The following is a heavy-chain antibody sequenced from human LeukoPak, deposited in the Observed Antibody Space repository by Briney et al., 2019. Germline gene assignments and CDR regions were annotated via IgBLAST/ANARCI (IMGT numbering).Heavy chain of an antibody. CDR1: GYTFTGYY. D-gene: IGHD2-15*01. CDR3: ARESCSGGSCYIGN. CDR2: INPNSGGT. J-gene: IGHJ4*02. V-gene: IGHV1-2*02. Sequence: ASVKVSCKASGYTFTGYYMHWVRQAPGQVLEWMGWINPNSGGTNYAQKFQGRVTMTRDTSISTAYMELSRLRSDDTAVYYCARESCSGGSCYIGNWGQGTLVTVSS.